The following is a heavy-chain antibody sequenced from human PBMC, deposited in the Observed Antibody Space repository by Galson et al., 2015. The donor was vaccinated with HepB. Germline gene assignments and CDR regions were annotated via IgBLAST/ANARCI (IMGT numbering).Heavy chain of an antibody. CDR3: ARGGRDAARLAYCSGGSRYLPYYYYGMDV. CDR2: ISYDGSNK. V-gene: IGHV3-30*04. CDR1: GFTFSSYA. J-gene: IGHJ6*02. D-gene: IGHD2-15*01. Sequence: SLRLSCAASGFTFSSYAMHWVRQAPGKGLEWVAVISYDGSNKYYADSVKGRFTISRDNSKNTLYLQMNSLRAEDTAVYYCARGGRDAARLAYCSGGSRYLPYYYYGMDVWGQGTTVTVSS.